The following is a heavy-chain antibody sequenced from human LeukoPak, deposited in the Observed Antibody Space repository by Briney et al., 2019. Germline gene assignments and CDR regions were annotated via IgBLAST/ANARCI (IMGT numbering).Heavy chain of an antibody. CDR3: ARGMSGYYGMDV. V-gene: IGHV3-74*01. Sequence: PGGSLRLSCGGSGFTFSSYWMHWVRQAPGKGLVWVSRIKSDGSNYYADSVKGRFTIFRDNAKNTLYLQMNSLRAEDTAVYYCARGMSGYYGMDVWGQGTTVTVSS. CDR2: IKSDGSN. CDR1: GFTFSSYW. J-gene: IGHJ6*02.